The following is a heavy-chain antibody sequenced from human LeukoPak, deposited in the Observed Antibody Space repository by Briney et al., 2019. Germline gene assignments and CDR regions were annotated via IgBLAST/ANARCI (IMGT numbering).Heavy chain of an antibody. D-gene: IGHD3-9*01. V-gene: IGHV3-7*01. CDR1: GFTFSSYW. Sequence: GGSLRLSCAASGFTFSSYWMNWARQAPGKGLEWVASINHNGNVNYYVDSVKGRFTISRDNAKNSLYLQMSSLRDEDTALYYCARATYYDIMSFIDYWGQGTLVTVSS. CDR2: INHNGNVN. CDR3: ARATYYDIMSFIDY. J-gene: IGHJ4*02.